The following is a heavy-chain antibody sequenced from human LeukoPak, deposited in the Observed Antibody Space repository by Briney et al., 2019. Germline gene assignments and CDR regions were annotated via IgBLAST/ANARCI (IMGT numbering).Heavy chain of an antibody. V-gene: IGHV1-69*04. Sequence: SVKVSCKASGGTFSSYAISWVRQAPGQGLEWMGRIIPILGIANYAQKFQGRVTITADKSTSTAYMELSSLRSEDTAVYYCARDETTVVTPDAFDIWGQGTMVTVSS. CDR1: GGTFSSYA. J-gene: IGHJ3*02. CDR3: ARDETTVVTPDAFDI. CDR2: IIPILGIA. D-gene: IGHD4-23*01.